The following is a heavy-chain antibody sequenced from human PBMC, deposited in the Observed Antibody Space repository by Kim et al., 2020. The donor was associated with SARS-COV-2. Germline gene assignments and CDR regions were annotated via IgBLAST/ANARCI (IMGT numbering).Heavy chain of an antibody. J-gene: IGHJ4*01. D-gene: IGHD3-22*01. Sequence: GGSLRLSCVGSGFAFSTSWMTWVRQAPGKGLEWVANIKDDGSDTNYVDSVKGRFTISRDNAKSSVYLQMNSLRAEDTAVYYCARDPYDSLGYGAFDYWG. CDR2: IKDDGSDT. V-gene: IGHV3-7*01. CDR1: GFAFSTSW. CDR3: ARDPYDSLGYGAFDY.